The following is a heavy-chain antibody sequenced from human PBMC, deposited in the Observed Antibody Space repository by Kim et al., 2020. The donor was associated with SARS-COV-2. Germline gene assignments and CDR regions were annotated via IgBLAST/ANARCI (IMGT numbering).Heavy chain of an antibody. J-gene: IGHJ4*02. Sequence: GGSLRLSCAASGFSFSGSWMAWVRQAPGKGLECLANIDQGGSERYYVDSPKGRLTISRDNAKNLLYLQMNSLRAEDTAVYYCARDHNGYFAYWGRGTLVSVSS. D-gene: IGHD3-22*01. CDR3: ARDHNGYFAY. CDR1: GFSFSGSW. CDR2: IDQGGSER. V-gene: IGHV3-7*01.